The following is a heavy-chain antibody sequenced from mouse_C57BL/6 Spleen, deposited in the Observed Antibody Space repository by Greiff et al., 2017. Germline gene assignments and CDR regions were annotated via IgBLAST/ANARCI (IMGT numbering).Heavy chain of an antibody. CDR3: ARGGFYDYDAEGDY. CDR2: IYPGDGDT. CDR1: GYAFSSYW. V-gene: IGHV1-80*01. D-gene: IGHD2-4*01. J-gene: IGHJ4*01. Sequence: QVQLQQSGAELVKPGASVKISCKASGYAFSSYWMNWVKQRPGKGLEWIGQIYPGDGDTNYNGKFKGKATLTADKSSSTAYMQLSSLTSEDSAVYFCARGGFYDYDAEGDYWGQGTSVTVSS.